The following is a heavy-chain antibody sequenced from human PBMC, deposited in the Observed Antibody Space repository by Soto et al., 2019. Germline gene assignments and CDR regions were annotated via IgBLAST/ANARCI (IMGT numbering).Heavy chain of an antibody. Sequence: PSETLSLTCAFSGYSISSGGYSWTWIRQPPGKGLEWIGEVNHSGSTNYNPSLKSRVTISVDTSKNQFSLKLSSVTAADTAVYYCARAFRDGYNLVNDAFDIWGQGTMVTVSS. CDR3: ARAFRDGYNLVNDAFDI. V-gene: IGHV4-61*08. CDR1: GYSISSGGYS. CDR2: VNHSGST. J-gene: IGHJ3*02. D-gene: IGHD5-12*01.